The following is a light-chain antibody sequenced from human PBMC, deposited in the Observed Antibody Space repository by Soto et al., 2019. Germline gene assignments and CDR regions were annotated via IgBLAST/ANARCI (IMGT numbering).Light chain of an antibody. V-gene: IGLV7-43*01. J-gene: IGLJ7*01. Sequence: QTVLTQEPSLTVSPGGTVTLTCASSAGAVTSAFYTNWLQQKPGQAPRALIYSTSEKHSWTPARFSGSLLGGKAALTLSAAQPEDEADYSCLLYYGGAQLLFGGGTQLTVL. CDR3: LLYYGGAQLL. CDR2: STS. CDR1: AGAVTSAFY.